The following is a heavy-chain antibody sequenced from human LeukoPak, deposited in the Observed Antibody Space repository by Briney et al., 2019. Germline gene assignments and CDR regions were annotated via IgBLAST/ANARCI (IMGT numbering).Heavy chain of an antibody. J-gene: IGHJ4*02. CDR2: IRNSGST. V-gene: IGHV4-59*01. CDR3: ARRGNWGFFDY. CDR1: GGSFSSSY. D-gene: IGHD7-27*01. Sequence: SETLSLTCTVSGGSFSSSYWSWIRQPPGKGLEGIGYIRNSGSTNYNPSLKSRVTISLDTSKNQFSLKLSSVAAADTAVYYCARRGNWGFFDYWGQGTLVTVSS.